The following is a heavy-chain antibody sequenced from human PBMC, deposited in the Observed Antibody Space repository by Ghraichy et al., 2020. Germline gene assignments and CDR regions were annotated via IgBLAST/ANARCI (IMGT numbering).Heavy chain of an antibody. D-gene: IGHD3-10*01. CDR2: MNPNSGNT. CDR1: GYTFTSYD. V-gene: IGHV1-8*01. Sequence: ASVKVSCKASGYTFTSYDINWVRQATGQGLEWMGWMNPNSGNTGYAQKFQGRVTMTRNTSISTAYMELSSLRSEDTAVYYCVRVLLWFGEPPNYYYYGMDVWGQGTTVTVSS. J-gene: IGHJ6*02. CDR3: VRVLLWFGEPPNYYYYGMDV.